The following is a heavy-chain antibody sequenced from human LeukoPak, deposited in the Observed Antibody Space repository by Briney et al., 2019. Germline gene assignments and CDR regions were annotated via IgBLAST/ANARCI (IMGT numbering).Heavy chain of an antibody. V-gene: IGHV3-30-3*01. D-gene: IGHD3-9*01. J-gene: IGHJ6*02. Sequence: GGSLRLSCAASGFTFSSYAMHWVRQAPGKGLEWVAVISYDGSNKYYADSVKGRFTISRGNSKNTLYLQMNSLRAEDTAVYYCATLDHYDFLTGYHYAAYYYYGMDVWGQGTTVTVSS. CDR2: ISYDGSNK. CDR1: GFTFSSYA. CDR3: ATLDHYDFLTGYHYAAYYYYGMDV.